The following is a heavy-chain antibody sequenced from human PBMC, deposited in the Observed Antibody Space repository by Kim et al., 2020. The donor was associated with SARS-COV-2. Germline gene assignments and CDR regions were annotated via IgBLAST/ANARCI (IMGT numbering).Heavy chain of an antibody. Sequence: ASVKVSCKASGYTFTNYAMHWVRQAPGQRLEWMGWINAGNGNTKYSQKFQGRVTITRDTSASTAYMELSSLRSEDTAVYYCAREGLGGYCSGGSCDIDWGQGTLVTVSS. CDR1: GYTFTNYA. V-gene: IGHV1-3*01. CDR3: AREGLGGYCSGGSCDID. J-gene: IGHJ4*02. CDR2: INAGNGNT. D-gene: IGHD2-15*01.